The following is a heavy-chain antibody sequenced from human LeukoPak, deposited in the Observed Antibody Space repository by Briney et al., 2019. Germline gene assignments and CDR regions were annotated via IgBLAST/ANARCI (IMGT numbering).Heavy chain of an antibody. D-gene: IGHD6-19*01. CDR3: ARGWIAVAVYWFDP. CDR1: GYTFTGYY. J-gene: IGHJ5*02. V-gene: IGHV1-2*02. CDR2: INPNSGGT. Sequence: ASVKVSCKASGYTFTGYYMHWVRQAPGQGLEWMGWINPNSGGTNYAQKFQGRVTMTRDTSISTAYMELSKLRSDDTAVYYCARGWIAVAVYWFDPWGQGTLVTVSS.